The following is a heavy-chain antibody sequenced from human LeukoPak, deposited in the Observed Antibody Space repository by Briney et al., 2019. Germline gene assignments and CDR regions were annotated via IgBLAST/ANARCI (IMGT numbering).Heavy chain of an antibody. V-gene: IGHV3-30*01. D-gene: IGHD2-21*02. CDR3: ARDGGIVVVTATDY. Sequence: PGGSLRLSCAASGFTFSSYAMHWVRQAPGKGLEWGAVISYDGSNKYYADSVKGRFTISRDNSKNTLYLQMNSLRAEDTAVYYCARDGGIVVVTATDYWGQGTLVTVSS. J-gene: IGHJ4*02. CDR1: GFTFSSYA. CDR2: ISYDGSNK.